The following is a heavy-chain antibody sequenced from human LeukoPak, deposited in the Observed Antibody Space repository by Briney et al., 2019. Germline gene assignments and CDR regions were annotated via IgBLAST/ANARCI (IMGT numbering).Heavy chain of an antibody. D-gene: IGHD2-15*01. Sequence: SVKVSCKASGGTFSSYAISWVRQAPGQGLEWMGGIIPIFGTANYAQKFQGRVTITADESTSTAYMELSSLRSEDTAVYYCARGAYCSGGSCYDYWGQGTLATVSS. J-gene: IGHJ4*02. CDR2: IIPIFGTA. CDR3: ARGAYCSGGSCYDY. V-gene: IGHV1-69*13. CDR1: GGTFSSYA.